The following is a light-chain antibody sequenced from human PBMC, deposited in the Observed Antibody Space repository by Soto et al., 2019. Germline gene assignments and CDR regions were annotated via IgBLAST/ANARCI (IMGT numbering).Light chain of an antibody. CDR1: SGHSSYA. Sequence: QPVLTQSPSASASLGASVKLTCTLSSGHSSYAIAWHQQQPEKGPRYLMKLNSDGSHNKGDGIPDRFSGSSSGAERYLTISSLQSEDEADYYFQTWGTDFSVVFGGGTKVTVL. CDR2: LNSDGSH. J-gene: IGLJ2*01. CDR3: QTWGTDFSVV. V-gene: IGLV4-69*01.